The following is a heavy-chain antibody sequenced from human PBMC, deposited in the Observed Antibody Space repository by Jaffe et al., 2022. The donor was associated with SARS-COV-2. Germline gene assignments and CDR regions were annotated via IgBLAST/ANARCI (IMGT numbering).Heavy chain of an antibody. CDR1: GFPFSVCG. J-gene: IGHJ4*02. CDR2: TISSGNDV. Sequence: EVQLVESGGGLVKPGGSLRLSCAASGFPFSVCGMTWVRQAPGKGLEWVSTISSGNDVYYAASVRGRFTSSRDNAKNSVFLQLNSLTVDDTAIYYCARDGREWSRDYWGQGTLVTVSS. CDR3: ARDGREWSRDY. D-gene: IGHD2-8*01. V-gene: IGHV3-21*01.